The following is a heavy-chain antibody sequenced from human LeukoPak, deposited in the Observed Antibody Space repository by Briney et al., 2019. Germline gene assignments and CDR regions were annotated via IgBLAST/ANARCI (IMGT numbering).Heavy chain of an antibody. CDR2: ISWNSGSI. V-gene: IGHV3-9*01. Sequence: GGSLRLSCAASGFTFDDYAMHWVRQAPGKGLEWVSGISWNSGSIGYADSVKGRFTISRDNAKNSLYLQMNSLRAEDTALYYCAKGSRRYDSSGYSAGIYFDYWGQGTLVTASS. CDR3: AKGSRRYDSSGYSAGIYFDY. J-gene: IGHJ4*02. CDR1: GFTFDDYA. D-gene: IGHD3-22*01.